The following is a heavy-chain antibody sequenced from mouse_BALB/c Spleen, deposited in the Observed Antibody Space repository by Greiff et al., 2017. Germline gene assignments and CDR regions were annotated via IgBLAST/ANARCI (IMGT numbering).Heavy chain of an antibody. CDR3: ARGGGTPDY. Sequence: VQLVESGAELVKPGASVKLSCKTSGYTFTSYWIQWVKQRPGQGLGWIGEIFPGTGTTYYNEKFKGKATLTIDTSSSTAYMQLSSLTSEDSAVYFCARGGGTPDYWGQGTTLTVSS. J-gene: IGHJ2*01. CDR1: GYTFTSYW. D-gene: IGHD3-3*01. V-gene: IGHV1S132*01. CDR2: IFPGTGTT.